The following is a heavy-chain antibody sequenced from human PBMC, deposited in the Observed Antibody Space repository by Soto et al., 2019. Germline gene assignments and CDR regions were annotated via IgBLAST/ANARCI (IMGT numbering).Heavy chain of an antibody. CDR1: GFTFSDYY. Sequence: QVQLVESGGGLVKPGGSLRLSCAASGFTFSDYYMSWIRQAPGPGLEWVAYISRRSSYTNYADSVKARFTISRDNAKNSLYLQMNGVRAEDTAVYYCARVIAAAGTGDYWGRGTLVTVSS. V-gene: IGHV3-11*06. CDR2: ISRRSSYT. CDR3: ARVIAAAGTGDY. D-gene: IGHD6-13*01. J-gene: IGHJ4*02.